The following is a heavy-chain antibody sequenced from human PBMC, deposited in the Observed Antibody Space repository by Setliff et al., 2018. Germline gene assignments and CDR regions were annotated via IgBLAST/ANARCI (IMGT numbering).Heavy chain of an antibody. J-gene: IGHJ4*02. CDR1: GFTFDDYA. CDR3: AKDSRDSSSWYGGYYFDY. V-gene: IGHV3-43D*04. D-gene: IGHD6-13*01. CDR2: ISWDGGST. Sequence: SGESLKISCAASGFTFDDYAMHWVRQAPGKGLEWVSLISWDGGSTYYADSVKGRFTISRDNSKNSLYLQMNSLRAEDTALYYCAKDSRDSSSWYGGYYFDYWGQGTLVTVSS.